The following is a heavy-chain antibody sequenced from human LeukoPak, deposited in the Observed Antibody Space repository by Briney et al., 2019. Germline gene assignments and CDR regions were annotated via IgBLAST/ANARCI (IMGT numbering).Heavy chain of an antibody. Sequence: PGGSLRLSRAASGFSLSTSGASWVRQPPGKGLEWVSGITGTGGSTYYADSVKGRFTVSRDTSKNTLYRQMNSLRAEDTAIYYCAKDRGTAVAGFYYWGQGTLVTVSS. CDR3: AKDRGTAVAGFYY. CDR2: ITGTGGST. D-gene: IGHD6-19*01. J-gene: IGHJ4*02. V-gene: IGHV3-23*01. CDR1: GFSLSTSG.